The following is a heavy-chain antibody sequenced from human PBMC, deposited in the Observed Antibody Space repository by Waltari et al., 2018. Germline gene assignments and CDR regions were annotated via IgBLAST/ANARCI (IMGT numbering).Heavy chain of an antibody. CDR3: ARDAPPNSHMDV. V-gene: IGHV3-7*01. J-gene: IGHJ6*02. D-gene: IGHD2-21*01. CDR2: IKQDGSKK. Sequence: EVQLVESGGGLVQPGGSLRLSCAASGFTFSSYWMSWVRQAPGKGLEWVANIKQDGSKKDYVDTVKGRFTITRNNAKSSLYMQMNSLRAEDTAVYYCARDAPPNSHMDVWGQGTTVTVSS. CDR1: GFTFSSYW.